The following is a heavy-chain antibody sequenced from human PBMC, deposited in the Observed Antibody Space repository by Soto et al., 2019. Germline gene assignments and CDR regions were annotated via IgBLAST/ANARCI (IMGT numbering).Heavy chain of an antibody. CDR1: GGTFSSYT. V-gene: IGHV1-69*02. J-gene: IGHJ6*02. D-gene: IGHD3-9*01. Sequence: QVQLVQSGAEVQKPGSSVKVSCKASGGTFSSYTISWVRQAPGQGLEWMGRIIPILGIANYAQKFQGRVTITADKSTSTAYMDLSSLRSEDTAVYYCARGIHEYDILRTPYYYYGMDVWGQGTTVTVSS. CDR2: IIPILGIA. CDR3: ARGIHEYDILRTPYYYYGMDV.